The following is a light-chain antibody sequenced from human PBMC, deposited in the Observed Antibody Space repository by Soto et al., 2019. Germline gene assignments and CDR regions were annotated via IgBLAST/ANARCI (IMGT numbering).Light chain of an antibody. Sequence: QSALTQPASVSGSPGQSITIPCAGTMRDVGAYNLVSWYQQHPGRAPPLIIYEVRNRPSGISFPFSGSKYGNTASLTISGLQAEDEADYYCSSTTSKSSLIFGGRNKVTVL. V-gene: IGLV2-14*01. J-gene: IGLJ2*01. CDR3: SSTTSKSSLI. CDR2: EVR. CDR1: MRDVGAYNL.